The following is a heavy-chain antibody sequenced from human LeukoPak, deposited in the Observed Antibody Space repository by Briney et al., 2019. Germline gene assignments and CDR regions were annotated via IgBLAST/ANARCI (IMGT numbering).Heavy chain of an antibody. V-gene: IGHV3-74*01. CDR1: GFTFSSHW. Sequence: KPGGSLRLSCAASGFTFSSHWMHWVRQAPGKGLVWVSRISSDGTNTNYADSVKGRFTISRDNAKNTLYLQMNSLRVEDTAVYYCTRGPPDGSGNYYPGDFWGQGTLVTVSS. J-gene: IGHJ4*02. D-gene: IGHD3-10*01. CDR3: TRGPPDGSGNYYPGDF. CDR2: ISSDGTNT.